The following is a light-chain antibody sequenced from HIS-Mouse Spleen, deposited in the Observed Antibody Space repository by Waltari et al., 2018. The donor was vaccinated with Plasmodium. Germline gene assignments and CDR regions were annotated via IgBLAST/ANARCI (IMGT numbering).Light chain of an antibody. Sequence: SYELTQPPSVSVSPGQTASITCSGDKLGDKYACWYQQKPGQSPVRVIYQDSKRPSGIPERLPGSNSGNTATLTVSGTQAMDEADYYCQAWDSSTVVFGGGTKLTVL. CDR1: KLGDKY. CDR2: QDS. V-gene: IGLV3-1*01. CDR3: QAWDSSTVV. J-gene: IGLJ2*01.